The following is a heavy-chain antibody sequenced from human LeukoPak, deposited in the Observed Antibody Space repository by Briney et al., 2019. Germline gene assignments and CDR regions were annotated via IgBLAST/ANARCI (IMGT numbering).Heavy chain of an antibody. CDR1: GFTFSSYA. Sequence: PGGSLRLFCAASGFTFSSYAMSWVRQAPGKGLEWVSAISGSGGSTYYADSVKGRFTISRDNSKNTLYLQMNSLRAEDTAVYYCAKDFYDSSGSRYDYWGQGTLVTVSS. CDR3: AKDFYDSSGSRYDY. V-gene: IGHV3-23*01. D-gene: IGHD3-22*01. J-gene: IGHJ4*02. CDR2: ISGSGGST.